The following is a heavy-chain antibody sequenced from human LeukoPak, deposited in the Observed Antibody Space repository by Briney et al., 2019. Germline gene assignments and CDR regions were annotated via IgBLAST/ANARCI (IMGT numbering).Heavy chain of an antibody. CDR1: GYTFTSYA. J-gene: IGHJ4*02. V-gene: IGHV1-3*01. CDR2: INAGNGNT. D-gene: IGHD3-22*01. CDR3: ARDPMYYYDSSGYPINYFDY. Sequence: GASVKVSCKASGYTFTSYAMHWVRQAPGQRLEWMGWINAGNGNTKYSQKFQGRVTITRDTSASTAYMELSSLRSEDTAVYYCARDPMYYYDSSGYPINYFDYWGQGTLVTVSS.